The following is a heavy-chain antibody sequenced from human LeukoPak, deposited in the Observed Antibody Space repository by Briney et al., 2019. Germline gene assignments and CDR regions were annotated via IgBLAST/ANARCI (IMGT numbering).Heavy chain of an antibody. Sequence: GGSLRLSCTASGFTFSSYSMNWVRQAPGQGLEWVSSISTSSSCIYYADSVKGRFTISGDNAKNSLYLQMNSLRAEDTAVYYCARIAGYVVAFDIWGQGTMVTVSS. CDR2: ISTSSSCI. CDR1: GFTFSSYS. J-gene: IGHJ3*02. CDR3: ARIAGYVVAFDI. V-gene: IGHV3-21*01. D-gene: IGHD5-12*01.